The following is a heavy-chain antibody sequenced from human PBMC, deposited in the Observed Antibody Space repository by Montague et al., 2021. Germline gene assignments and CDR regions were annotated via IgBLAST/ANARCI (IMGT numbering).Heavy chain of an antibody. J-gene: IGHJ6*03. CDR1: SGSIFHAH. V-gene: IGHV4-59*12. CDR2: MFYGGAT. D-gene: IGHD1-26*01. Sequence: SETLSLTCTVSSGSIFHAHWSWVRQPPGKGLEWLGSMFYGGATSNNPSLKSRVTMSIDTSTNQFSLKLSFVTAADTAVYFCARDTVGASGYFYYYYMDVWGRGTTVTVSS. CDR3: ARDTVGASGYFYYYYMDV.